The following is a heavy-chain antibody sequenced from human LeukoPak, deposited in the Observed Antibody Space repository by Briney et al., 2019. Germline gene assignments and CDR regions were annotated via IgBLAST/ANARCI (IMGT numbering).Heavy chain of an antibody. Sequence: PSETLSLTCAVYGGSFSGYYWSWIRQPPGKGLEWIGEINHSGSTNYNPSLKSRVTISVDTSKNQFSLKLSSVTAADTAVYYCAREGGGYFEGWGHGTLVTVSS. CDR2: INHSGST. V-gene: IGHV4-34*01. CDR1: GGSFSGYY. CDR3: AREGGGYFEG. J-gene: IGHJ4*01. D-gene: IGHD3-9*01.